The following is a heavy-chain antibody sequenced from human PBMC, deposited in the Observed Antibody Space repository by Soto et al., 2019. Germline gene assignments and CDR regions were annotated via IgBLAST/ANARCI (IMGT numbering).Heavy chain of an antibody. J-gene: IGHJ4*02. CDR2: ITATDGNT. CDR1: GFNFKAYA. D-gene: IGHD4-4*01. CDR3: AKDEGTSSTVFDY. Sequence: GGSLRLSCVASGFNFKAYAMGWVRQAPGKGLEWVSSITATDGNTYYADSVRGRFTISRDNSRNFLFLQMNGLRPEDSALYYCAKDEGTSSTVFDYWGQGTLVTVSS. V-gene: IGHV3-23*01.